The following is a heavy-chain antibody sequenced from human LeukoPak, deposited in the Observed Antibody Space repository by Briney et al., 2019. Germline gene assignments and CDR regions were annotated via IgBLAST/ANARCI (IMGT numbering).Heavy chain of an antibody. Sequence: PGGSLRLSCAASGFTFDDYAMHWVRQAPGKGLEWVSGISWNSGTIGYADSVKGRFTISRDNARNSLYLQMNSLRAEDTAVYYCAGTPGWFDPWGQGTLVTVSS. D-gene: IGHD1-1*01. J-gene: IGHJ5*02. CDR3: AGTPGWFDP. CDR1: GFTFDDYA. V-gene: IGHV3-9*01. CDR2: ISWNSGTI.